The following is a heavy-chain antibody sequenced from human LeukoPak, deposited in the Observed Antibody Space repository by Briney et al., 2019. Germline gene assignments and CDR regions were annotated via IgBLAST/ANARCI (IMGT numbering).Heavy chain of an antibody. V-gene: IGHV4-39*01. CDR3: ARHVDSSGYWRD. D-gene: IGHD3-22*01. CDR1: GGSISSSSYY. CDR2: IYYSGST. Sequence: SETLSLTCTVSGGSISSSSYYWGWIRQPPGKGLEWIGSIYYSGSTYYNPSLKSRVTISVDTSKNQFSLKLSSVTAANTAVYYCARHVDSSGYWRDWGQGTLVTVSS. J-gene: IGHJ4*02.